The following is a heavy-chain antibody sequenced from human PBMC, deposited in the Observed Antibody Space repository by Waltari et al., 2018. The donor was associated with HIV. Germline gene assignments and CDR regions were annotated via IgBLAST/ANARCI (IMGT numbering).Heavy chain of an antibody. CDR2: ISSDGTK. CDR1: GFSFSHFG. Sequence: QVQLVESGGGVVQPGMSLRLSCAASGFSFSHFGMHWVRQAPGMGLEWVALISSDGTKHYADSVKGRFTISRDISKNTLSLEMSSLRTEDTAIYYCAKDQDGGDRSFDYWGQGTLITVSS. V-gene: IGHV3-30*18. CDR3: AKDQDGGDRSFDY. D-gene: IGHD2-21*02. J-gene: IGHJ4*02.